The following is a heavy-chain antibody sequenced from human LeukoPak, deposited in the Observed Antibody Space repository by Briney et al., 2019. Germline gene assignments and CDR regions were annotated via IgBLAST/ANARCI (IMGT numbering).Heavy chain of an antibody. J-gene: IGHJ4*02. D-gene: IGHD3-22*01. Sequence: GASVKVSCKASGYTFTGYYMHWVRQAPGQGLEWMGIINPSGGSTSYAQKFQGRVTMTRDTSTSTVYMELSSLRSEDTAVYYCARDSAAVERGYYYDSSGYYFDYWGQGTLVTVSS. CDR3: ARDSAAVERGYYYDSSGYYFDY. CDR1: GYTFTGYY. V-gene: IGHV1-46*01. CDR2: INPSGGST.